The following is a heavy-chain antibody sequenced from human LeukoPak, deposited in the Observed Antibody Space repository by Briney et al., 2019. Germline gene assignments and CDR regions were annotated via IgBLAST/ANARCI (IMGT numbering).Heavy chain of an antibody. J-gene: IGHJ4*02. CDR3: ARDGGGSYPEY. CDR1: GYTFTGYY. V-gene: IGHV1-2*02. CDR2: INPNSGDI. Sequence: ASVKVSCKASGYTFTGYYMHWVRQAPGHGLEWMGWINPNSGDINYVQKFQGRVTMTRDTSISTAYMELSRLRSDDTAVYYCARDGGGSYPEYWGQGTLVTVSS. D-gene: IGHD1-26*01.